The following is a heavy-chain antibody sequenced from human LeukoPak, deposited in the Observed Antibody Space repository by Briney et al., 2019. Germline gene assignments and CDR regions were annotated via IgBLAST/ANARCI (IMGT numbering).Heavy chain of an antibody. D-gene: IGHD1-26*01. J-gene: IGHJ4*02. CDR3: AREGELLFDY. CDR2: ISSSSSYI. CDR1: GFTFSGYW. Sequence: GGSLRLSCAASGFTFSGYWMHWVRQAPGKGLGWVSSISSSSSYIYYADSVKGRFTISRDNAKNSLYLQMNSLRAEDTAVYYCAREGELLFDYWGQGTLVTVSS. V-gene: IGHV3-21*01.